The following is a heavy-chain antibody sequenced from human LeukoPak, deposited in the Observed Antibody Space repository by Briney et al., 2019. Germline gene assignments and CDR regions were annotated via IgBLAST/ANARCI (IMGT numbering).Heavy chain of an antibody. CDR1: GFTFSSYS. D-gene: IGHD3-9*01. Sequence: GGSLRLSCAASGFTFSSYSMNWVRQAPGKGLEWVSYISSSSSTIYYADSVKGRFTISRDKAKNSLYLQMNSLRAEDTAVYYCAREDILTGYDYWGQGTLVTVSS. J-gene: IGHJ4*02. CDR3: AREDILTGYDY. V-gene: IGHV3-48*01. CDR2: ISSSSSTI.